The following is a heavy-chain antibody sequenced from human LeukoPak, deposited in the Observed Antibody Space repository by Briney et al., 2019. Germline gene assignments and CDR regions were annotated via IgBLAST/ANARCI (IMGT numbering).Heavy chain of an antibody. CDR3: ARGRSSMVRGYYYYYMDV. CDR1: GGSISSGSCY. D-gene: IGHD3-10*01. V-gene: IGHV4-61*02. CDR2: IYTSGST. J-gene: IGHJ6*03. Sequence: SETLSLTCTVSGGSISSGSCYWSWIRQPAGKGLEWIGRIYTSGSTNYNPSLKSRVTISLDTSKNQFSLKLSSVTAADTAVYYCARGRSSMVRGYYYYYMDVWGKGTTVTISS.